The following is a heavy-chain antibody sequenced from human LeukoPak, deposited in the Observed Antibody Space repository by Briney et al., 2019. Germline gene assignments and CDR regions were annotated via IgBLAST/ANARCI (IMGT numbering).Heavy chain of an antibody. CDR3: AREKGHCSSTSCDFDY. J-gene: IGHJ4*02. V-gene: IGHV1-2*06. D-gene: IGHD2-2*01. CDR1: GGTFSSYA. CDR2: INPNSGGT. Sequence: ASVKVSCKASGGTFSSYAISWVRQAPGQGLEWMGRINPNSGGTNYAQKFQGRVTMTRDTSISTAYMELSRLRSDDTAVYYCAREKGHCSSTSCDFDYWGQGTLVTVSS.